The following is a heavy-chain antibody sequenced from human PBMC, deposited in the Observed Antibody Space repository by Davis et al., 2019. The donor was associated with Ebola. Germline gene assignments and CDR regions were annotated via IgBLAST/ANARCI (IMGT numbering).Heavy chain of an antibody. Sequence: SETLSLTCAGYGGSFSDYYWTWIRQPPGKGLEWIGEIHPNGTTKYSPSLNSRVTISVDTSKNQFSLKLTSVTAADTAIYYCARRYSGRYSYHYGMDVWGKGTTVTVSS. D-gene: IGHD1-26*01. J-gene: IGHJ6*04. CDR3: ARRYSGRYSYHYGMDV. CDR1: GGSFSDYY. V-gene: IGHV4-34*01. CDR2: IHPNGTT.